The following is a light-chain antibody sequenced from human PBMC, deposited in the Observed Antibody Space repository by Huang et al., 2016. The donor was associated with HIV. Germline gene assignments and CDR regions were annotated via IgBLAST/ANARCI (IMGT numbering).Light chain of an antibody. J-gene: IGKJ3*01. CDR1: QRLSTN. Sequence: VMTQSPDTLSVSPGEGATLLCRASQRLSTNLAWYQQKPGQPPRLLIYGASTRATGVPARFSGSGSGTDFTLTISSLQPEEFAVYYCQQYDDWPPVTFGPGTKVDLK. CDR3: QQYDDWPPVT. CDR2: GAS. V-gene: IGKV3-15*01.